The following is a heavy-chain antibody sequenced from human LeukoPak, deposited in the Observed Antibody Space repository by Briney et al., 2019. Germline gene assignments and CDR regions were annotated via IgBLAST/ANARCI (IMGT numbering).Heavy chain of an antibody. Sequence: PGGSLRLSCAASGFTFSSYEMNWVRQAPGKGLEWVAFIRYDAINKYYADSVKGRFTISRDNSRNTLYLQMNSLRAEDTAVYYCARDGSGWYFNYWGQGTLVTVSS. CDR2: IRYDAINK. D-gene: IGHD6-19*01. V-gene: IGHV3-30*02. CDR3: ARDGSGWYFNY. CDR1: GFTFSSYE. J-gene: IGHJ4*02.